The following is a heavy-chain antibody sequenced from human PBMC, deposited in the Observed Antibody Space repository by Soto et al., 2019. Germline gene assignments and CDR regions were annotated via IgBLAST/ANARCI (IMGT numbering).Heavy chain of an antibody. J-gene: IGHJ4*02. V-gene: IGHV4-30-2*01. CDR3: ASGGGYDPLDY. Sequence: QLQLHQSGSGLVKASQTLSLTCTLSGASITYGGYSWSWIRQPPGKDLEWLGYISHLESTFYNPSFQSPLTLSIDRSKYQFSLKLASMTAADTAVYYCASGGGYDPLDYWGQGTLVTVAS. CDR2: ISHLEST. D-gene: IGHD5-12*01. CDR1: GASITYGGYS.